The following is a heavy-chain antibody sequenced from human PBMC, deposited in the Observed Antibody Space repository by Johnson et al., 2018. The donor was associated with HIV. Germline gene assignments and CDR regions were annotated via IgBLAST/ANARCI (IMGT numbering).Heavy chain of an antibody. V-gene: IGHV3-7*01. CDR1: GFTFSNYW. D-gene: IGHD6-19*01. Sequence: EVQLVESGGGLVQPGGSLRLSCAASGFTFSNYWMTWVRQAPRKGLEWVANIKQDGSEKYYVDSVKGRFTVSRDNSKNTLYLQMNSLRPEDTAVYYCAKDLPSGWDGGDAFDIWGQGTMVIVSS. CDR3: AKDLPSGWDGGDAFDI. J-gene: IGHJ3*02. CDR2: IKQDGSEK.